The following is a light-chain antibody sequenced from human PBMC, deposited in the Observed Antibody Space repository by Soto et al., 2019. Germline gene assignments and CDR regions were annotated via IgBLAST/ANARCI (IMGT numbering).Light chain of an antibody. J-gene: IGKJ5*01. CDR3: QQREHWPPIT. V-gene: IGKV3-11*01. Sequence: EVVLTQSPATLSLSPGERATLSCRASQSVNRYLAWYQQKPGQAPRLLIYDTSNRATGIPARFSGSWTGTDFSITINSLEPEDFAVYYCQQREHWPPITFGQRTQLEIK. CDR1: QSVNRY. CDR2: DTS.